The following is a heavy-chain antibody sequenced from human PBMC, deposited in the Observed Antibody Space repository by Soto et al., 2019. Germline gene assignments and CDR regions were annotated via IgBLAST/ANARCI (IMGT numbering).Heavy chain of an antibody. D-gene: IGHD3-3*01. CDR3: ARAYYDFWSGYYPYNWFDP. CDR1: GGTFSSYT. Sequence: QVQLVQSGAEVKKPGSSVKVSCKASGGTFSSYTISWVRQAPGQGLEWMGRIIPILGIANYAQKFQGRVMITADKSTSTAYLELRSLRSEDTAVYYCARAYYDFWSGYYPYNWFDPWGQGTLVTVSS. J-gene: IGHJ5*02. V-gene: IGHV1-69*02. CDR2: IIPILGIA.